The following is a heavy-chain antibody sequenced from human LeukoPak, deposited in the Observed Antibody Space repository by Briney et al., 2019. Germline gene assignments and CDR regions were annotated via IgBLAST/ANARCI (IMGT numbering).Heavy chain of an antibody. D-gene: IGHD6-13*01. CDR3: ARDISGSSWPDGFDI. V-gene: IGHV3-30*03. CDR1: GFTFSSYG. J-gene: IGHJ3*02. Sequence: SGGSLILSCAASGFTFSSYGMHWVRQAPGKGLEWVAVISYDGSNKYYADSVKGRFTISRDNSKNTLYLQMNSLRAEDTAVYYCARDISGSSWPDGFDIWGQGTMVTVSS. CDR2: ISYDGSNK.